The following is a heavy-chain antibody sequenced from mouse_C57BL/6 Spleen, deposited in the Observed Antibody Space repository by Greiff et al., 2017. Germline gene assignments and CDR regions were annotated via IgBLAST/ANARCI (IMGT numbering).Heavy chain of an antibody. CDR2: IDPSDSYT. CDR3: ARSRDGCYRAMDY. J-gene: IGHJ4*01. CDR1: GYTFTSYW. D-gene: IGHD2-3*01. V-gene: IGHV1-69*01. Sequence: QVQLQQPGAELVMPGASVKLSCKASGYTFTSYWMHWVKQRPGQGLEWIGEIDPSDSYTNYNQKFKGKSTLTVDKSSSTAYMQLSSLTSEDSAVYYCARSRDGCYRAMDYWGQGTSVTVSS.